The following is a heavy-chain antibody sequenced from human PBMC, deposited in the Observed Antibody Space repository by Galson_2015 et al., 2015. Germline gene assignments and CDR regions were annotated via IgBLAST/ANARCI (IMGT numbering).Heavy chain of an antibody. J-gene: IGHJ4*02. CDR1: GFTFSGYA. V-gene: IGHV3-23*01. CDR3: AKDGYGGCSWYWFDY. Sequence: SLRLSCAASGFTFSGYAMTWVRQAPGKGLEWVSGISSSGGSAYYADSVKGRFTISRDNSKNTLYLQTNSLRAEDTAVYYCAKDGYGGCSWYWFDYWGQGTLVTVSS. CDR2: ISSSGGSA. D-gene: IGHD6-13*01.